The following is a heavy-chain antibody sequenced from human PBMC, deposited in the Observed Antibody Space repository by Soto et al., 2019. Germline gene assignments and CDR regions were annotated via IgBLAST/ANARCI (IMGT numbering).Heavy chain of an antibody. D-gene: IGHD3-22*01. CDR1: GYTFTSYG. V-gene: IGHV1-18*04. Sequence: ASVKVSCKASGYTFTSYGISWVRQAPGQGLEWMGWISAYNGNTNYAQKLQGRVTMTTDTSTSTAYMELRSLRSDDTAVYYCARPTFEGFYYYDSSFDYWGQGTLVTVSS. J-gene: IGHJ4*02. CDR2: ISAYNGNT. CDR3: ARPTFEGFYYYDSSFDY.